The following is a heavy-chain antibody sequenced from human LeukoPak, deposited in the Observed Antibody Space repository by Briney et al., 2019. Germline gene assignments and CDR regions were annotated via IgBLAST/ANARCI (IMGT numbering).Heavy chain of an antibody. CDR1: GYTFTSYG. D-gene: IGHD3-16*02. V-gene: IGHV1-18*04. CDR3: ARAGGDYVWGSYRKGDFDY. Sequence: ASVKVSCKASGYTFTSYGISWVRQAPGQGLEWMGWISAYNGNTNYAQKLQGRVTMTTDTSTSTAYMELRSLRSDDTAVYYCARAGGDYVWGSYRKGDFDYWGQGTLVTVSS. CDR2: ISAYNGNT. J-gene: IGHJ4*02.